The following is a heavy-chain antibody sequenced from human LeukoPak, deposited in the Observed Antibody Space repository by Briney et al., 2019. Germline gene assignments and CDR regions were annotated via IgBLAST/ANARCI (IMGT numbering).Heavy chain of an antibody. CDR1: GFTFSSYA. Sequence: GGSLRLSCAASGFTFSSYAMSWVRQAPGKGLEWVSAISGSGGSTYYADSVKGRLTISTDNSKTTLYLQMNSLRAEDTAVYYCAKSLLWFGETYVFDYWGQGTLVTVSS. J-gene: IGHJ4*02. CDR2: ISGSGGST. D-gene: IGHD3-10*01. V-gene: IGHV3-23*01. CDR3: AKSLLWFGETYVFDY.